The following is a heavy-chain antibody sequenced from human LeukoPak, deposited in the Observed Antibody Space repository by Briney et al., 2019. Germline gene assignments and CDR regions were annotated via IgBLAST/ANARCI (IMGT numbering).Heavy chain of an antibody. V-gene: IGHV3-23*01. J-gene: IGHJ6*03. CDR1: GFTFSSYG. CDR2: ISGSGGST. Sequence: GGSLRLSCAASGFTFSSYGMSWVRQAPGKGLEWVSAISGSGGSTYYADSVKGRFTISRDNSKNTLYLQMNSLRAEDTAVYYCAKVGGKRDSSSWYFQDHYSYYYYMDVWGKGTTVTISS. CDR3: AKVGGKRDSSSWYFQDHYSYYYYMDV. D-gene: IGHD6-13*01.